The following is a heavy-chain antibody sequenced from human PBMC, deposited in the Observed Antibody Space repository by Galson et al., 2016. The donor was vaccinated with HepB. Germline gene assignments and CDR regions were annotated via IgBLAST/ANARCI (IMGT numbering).Heavy chain of an antibody. D-gene: IGHD2-21*01. CDR3: ARVIGGTLDALDT. V-gene: IGHV3-64*04. CDR2: VSADGFAT. CDR1: GFTFNHYA. J-gene: IGHJ3*02. Sequence: SLRLSCAASGFTFNHYALHWVRQAPGKGLEYVSTVSADGFATYYADSVKGRFTISRDNSKNTLYLQMNSLRAEDSAVYYCARVIGGTLDALDTWGQGTMVTVSS.